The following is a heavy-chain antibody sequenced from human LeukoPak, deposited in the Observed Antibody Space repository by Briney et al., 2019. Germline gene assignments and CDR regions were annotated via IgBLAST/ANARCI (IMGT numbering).Heavy chain of an antibody. CDR2: ISHTGRS. J-gene: IGHJ4*02. Sequence: SETLFLTCAIYRGSVSGYYWSWIRQSPGKGLEWIGEISHTGRSKNNPSLKSRVTISEDMSKKQFSLKLNSVTAADTALYYCARGFDGLTGYYPPDYWSQGTLVTVSS. CDR3: ARGFDGLTGYYPPDY. V-gene: IGHV4-34*01. CDR1: RGSVSGYY. D-gene: IGHD3-9*01.